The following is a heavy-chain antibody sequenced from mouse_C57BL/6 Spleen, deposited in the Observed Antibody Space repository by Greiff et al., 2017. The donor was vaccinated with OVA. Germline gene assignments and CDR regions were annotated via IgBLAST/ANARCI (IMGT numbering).Heavy chain of an antibody. CDR3: ARDGSSSIDY. J-gene: IGHJ2*01. CDR1: GYAFTNYL. CDR2: INPGSGGT. D-gene: IGHD1-1*01. V-gene: IGHV1-54*01. Sequence: VQLQQSGAELVRPGTSVKVSCKASGYAFTNYLIEWVKQRPGQGPEWIGVINPGSGGTNYNEKFKGKATLTADKSSSTAYMQLSSLTSEDSAVYFCARDGSSSIDYWGQGTTLTVSS.